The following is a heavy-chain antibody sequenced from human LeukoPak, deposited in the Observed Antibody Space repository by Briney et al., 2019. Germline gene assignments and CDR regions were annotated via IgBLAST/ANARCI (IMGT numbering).Heavy chain of an antibody. D-gene: IGHD3-22*01. CDR2: ISGSGGAT. J-gene: IGHJ4*02. V-gene: IGHV3-23*01. Sequence: PGESLRLSCAASPFTFSNYAMTWVRQAPGKGLEWVSAISGSGGATYYADSVKGRFTISRDNSKNTLYLQMSSLRAEDTAVYFCAKEGGYYYDSSGYFAYWGQGTLVAVSS. CDR1: PFTFSNYA. CDR3: AKEGGYYYDSSGYFAY.